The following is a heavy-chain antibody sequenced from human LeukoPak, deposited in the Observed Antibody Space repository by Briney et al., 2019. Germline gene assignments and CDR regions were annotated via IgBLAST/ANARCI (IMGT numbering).Heavy chain of an antibody. D-gene: IGHD3-22*01. Sequence: GGSLRLSCAASGFTFDDYAMHWVRQAPGKGLEWVSLISWDGGSTYYADSVKGRFTISRDNSKNSLYLQMNSLRAEDTALYYCAKEGYYDSSGYCLDYWGQGTLVTVSS. J-gene: IGHJ4*02. V-gene: IGHV3-43D*03. CDR1: GFTFDDYA. CDR3: AKEGYYDSSGYCLDY. CDR2: ISWDGGST.